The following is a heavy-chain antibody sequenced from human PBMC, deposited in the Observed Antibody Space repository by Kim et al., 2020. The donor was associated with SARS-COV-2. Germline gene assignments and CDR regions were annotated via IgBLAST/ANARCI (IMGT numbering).Heavy chain of an antibody. V-gene: IGHV1-69*01. D-gene: IGHD6-13*01. CDR3: ARDLMGQQLAQRGFDY. J-gene: IGHJ4*02. Sequence: KFQGRVTITADESTSTAYMELSSLRSEDTAVYYCARDLMGQQLAQRGFDYWGQGTLVTVSS.